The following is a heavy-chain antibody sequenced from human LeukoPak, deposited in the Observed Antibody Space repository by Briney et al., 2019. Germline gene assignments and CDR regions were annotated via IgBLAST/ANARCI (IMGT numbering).Heavy chain of an antibody. CDR2: ISSSSSTI. V-gene: IGHV3-48*01. D-gene: IGHD1-26*01. J-gene: IGHJ3*02. CDR3: ARGRPLGSYWSAGNDAFDI. Sequence: SGGSLRLSCAASGFTFSSYSMNWVRQAPGKGLEWVSYISSSSSTIYYADSVKGRFTISRDNAKNSLYLQMNSLRAEDTAVYYCARGRPLGSYWSAGNDAFDIWGQGTTVTVSS. CDR1: GFTFSSYS.